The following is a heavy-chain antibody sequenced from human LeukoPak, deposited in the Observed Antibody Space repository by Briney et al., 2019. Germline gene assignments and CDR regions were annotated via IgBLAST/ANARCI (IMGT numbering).Heavy chain of an antibody. J-gene: IGHJ4*02. V-gene: IGHV4-39*01. Sequence: SETLSLTCTVSVGSISSNSYYGGWIRQPPGKGLEWIGSIYYSGRPYYNPSLKSRVTISVDTYKNQFSLKVISVTAADTAVYYCARWRTARTGFDYWGQGTLVTVSS. CDR3: ARWRTARTGFDY. D-gene: IGHD3/OR15-3a*01. CDR1: VGSISSNSYY. CDR2: IYYSGRP.